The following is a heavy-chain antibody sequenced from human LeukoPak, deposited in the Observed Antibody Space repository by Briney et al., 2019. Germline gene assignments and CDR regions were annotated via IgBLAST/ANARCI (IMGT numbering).Heavy chain of an antibody. CDR2: INHSGST. Sequence: PSETLSLTCAVYGGSFSGYYWSWIRQPPGKWLEWIGEINHSGSTNYNPSLKSRVTISVDTSKNQFSLKLSSVAAADTAVYYCARAGYYGSGSDPPNVWFDPWGQGTLVTVSS. V-gene: IGHV4-34*01. CDR3: ARAGYYGSGSDPPNVWFDP. J-gene: IGHJ5*02. CDR1: GGSFSGYY. D-gene: IGHD3-10*01.